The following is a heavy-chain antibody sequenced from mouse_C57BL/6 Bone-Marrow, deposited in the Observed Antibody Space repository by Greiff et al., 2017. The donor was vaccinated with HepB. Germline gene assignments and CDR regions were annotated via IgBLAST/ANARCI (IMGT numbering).Heavy chain of an antibody. CDR1: GYTFTSYW. J-gene: IGHJ4*01. CDR2: IYPGNSDT. V-gene: IGHV1-5*01. D-gene: IGHD2-2*01. CDR3: TRWDLRRFYAMDY. Sequence: EVQLQQSGTVLARPGASVKMSCKTSGYTFTSYWMHWVKQRPGQGLEWIGAIYPGNSDTSYNQKFKGKAKLTAVTSASTAYMELSSLTNEDSAVYYCTRWDLRRFYAMDYWGQGTSVTVSS.